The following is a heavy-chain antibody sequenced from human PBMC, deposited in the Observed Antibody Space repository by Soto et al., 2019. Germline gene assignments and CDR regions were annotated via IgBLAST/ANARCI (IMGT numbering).Heavy chain of an antibody. V-gene: IGHV3-74*03. CDR1: GFTFGDYW. CDR3: ATAEVDY. CDR2: MTGDGRTT. Sequence: GSLRLSCAASGFTFGDYWMHWVRQPPGKGPEWVSRMTGDGRTTQYADSVKGRFTASRDNAKSTLYLQMNSLRAEDTAVYYCATAEVDYWGPGTLVTVS. J-gene: IGHJ4*02.